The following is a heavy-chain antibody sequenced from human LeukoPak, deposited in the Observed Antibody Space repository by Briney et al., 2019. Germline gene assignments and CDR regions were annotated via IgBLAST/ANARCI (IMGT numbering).Heavy chain of an antibody. V-gene: IGHV3-48*01. D-gene: IGHD6-13*01. CDR2: ISRSDNTT. Sequence: GGSLRLSCTGSGFTFNSYSMNWVRQAPGKGLEWVSYISRSDNTTYYADSVKGRFTISRDNSKNTLYLQMNSLRAEDTAVYYCAKDWVYSSSWYGYFDLWGRGTLVTVSS. CDR1: GFTFNSYS. J-gene: IGHJ2*01. CDR3: AKDWVYSSSWYGYFDL.